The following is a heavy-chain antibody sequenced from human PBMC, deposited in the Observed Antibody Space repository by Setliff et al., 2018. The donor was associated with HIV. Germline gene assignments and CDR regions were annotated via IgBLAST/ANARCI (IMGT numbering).Heavy chain of an antibody. J-gene: IGHJ6*02. CDR1: GFMFNIYE. V-gene: IGHV3-7*01. CDR3: ARKLRPGHGVDV. Sequence: PGGSLRLSCAASGFMFNIYEMNWVRQAPGKGLEWVANIGQDGSEKNYVDSVKGRFTISRDNAKSSMDLQMNSLRAEDTAIYYCARKLRPGHGVDVWGQGTTVTVSS. CDR2: IGQDGSEK. D-gene: IGHD3-10*01.